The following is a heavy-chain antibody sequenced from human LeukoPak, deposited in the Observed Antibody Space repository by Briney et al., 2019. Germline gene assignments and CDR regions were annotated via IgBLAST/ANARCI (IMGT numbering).Heavy chain of an antibody. CDR2: ISGSGDNT. CDR1: GFSFRTYG. CDR3: AKIAETSGIYGQGYDY. D-gene: IGHD1-26*01. J-gene: IGHJ4*02. Sequence: PGGTLRLSCAASGFSFRTYGMSWVRQAPGKRLEWVSGISGSGDNTHNADLVKGRFTISRDNSKNTLYLQMNSLRAEDTAVYYCAKIAETSGIYGQGYDYWGQGTLVTVSS. V-gene: IGHV3-23*01.